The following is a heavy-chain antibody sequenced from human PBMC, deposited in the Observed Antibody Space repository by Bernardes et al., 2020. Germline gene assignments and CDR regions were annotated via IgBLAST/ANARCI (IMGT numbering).Heavy chain of an antibody. CDR3: AREFLNYDILTGYLSLGAFDI. Sequence: SVKVSCKASGGTFSSYAISWVRQAPGQGLEWMGGIIPIFGTANYAQKFQGRVTITADESTSTAYMELSSLRSEDTAVYYCAREFLNYDILTGYLSLGAFDIWGQGTMVTVSS. J-gene: IGHJ3*02. CDR1: GGTFSSYA. CDR2: IIPIFGTA. V-gene: IGHV1-69*13. D-gene: IGHD3-9*01.